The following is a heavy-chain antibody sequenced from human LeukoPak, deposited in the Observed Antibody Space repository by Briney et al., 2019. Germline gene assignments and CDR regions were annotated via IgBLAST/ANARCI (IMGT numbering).Heavy chain of an antibody. CDR1: GFNFSSYW. V-gene: IGHV3-74*01. CDR3: ARVVVPAELDAFDI. D-gene: IGHD2-2*01. J-gene: IGHJ3*02. CDR2: INYDGTTT. Sequence: GGSLRLSCAASGFNFSSYWMHWVRQAPGKGLVWISRINYDGTTTSYADSVKGRFTISRDNAKNTLYLQMNSLRAEDTAVYYCARVVVPAELDAFDIWGQGTMVTVSS.